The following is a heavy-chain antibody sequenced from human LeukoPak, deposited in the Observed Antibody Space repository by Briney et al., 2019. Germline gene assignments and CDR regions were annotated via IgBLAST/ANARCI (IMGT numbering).Heavy chain of an antibody. D-gene: IGHD2-2*01. J-gene: IGHJ6*02. CDR2: ISGSGGST. CDR3: AKASDIAVVPAAPYYYYGMDV. V-gene: IGHV3-23*01. CDR1: GFTFSSYA. Sequence: GGSLRLSCAASGFTFSSYAMSWVRQAPGKGLEWVSAISGSGGSTYYADSVKGRFTISRDNSKNTLYLQMNSLRAEDTAVYYCAKASDIAVVPAAPYYYYGMDVWGQGTTVTVSS.